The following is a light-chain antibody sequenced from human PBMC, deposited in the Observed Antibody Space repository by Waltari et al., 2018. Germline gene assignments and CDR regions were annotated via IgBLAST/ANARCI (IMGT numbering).Light chain of an antibody. CDR3: QHYVRLPAT. CDR2: GAS. V-gene: IGKV3-20*01. CDR1: QSVSRA. J-gene: IGKJ1*01. Sequence: EIVLTQSPCTLSLSLGDTPTLSCRASQSVSRALAWYQQKPGQAPRLPIQGASTRATGIPDRFSGSGSWTDFSLTISRLEPDDFAVYYCQHYVRLPATFGQGTTVEI.